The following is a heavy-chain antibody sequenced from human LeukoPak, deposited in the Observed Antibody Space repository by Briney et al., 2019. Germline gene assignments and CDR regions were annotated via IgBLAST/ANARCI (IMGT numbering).Heavy chain of an antibody. V-gene: IGHV3-7*03. J-gene: IGHJ4*02. CDR1: GFSFSSYW. Sequence: GGSLRLSCAASGFSFSSYWMSWVRQAPGKGLEWVANIKQDGSDKYYLTSVRGRFTISRDNAKNSLFLQMNSLRVEDTAVYYCARDLSYDILTGGNTDYWGQGTLVTVSS. CDR2: IKQDGSDK. D-gene: IGHD3-9*01. CDR3: ARDLSYDILTGGNTDY.